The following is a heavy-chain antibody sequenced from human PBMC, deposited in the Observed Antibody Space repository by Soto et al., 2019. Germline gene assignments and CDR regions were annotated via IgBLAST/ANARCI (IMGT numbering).Heavy chain of an antibody. Sequence: GGSLRLSCAASGITFNDYYVTWVRQAPGKGLEWVSFISSSGSMKYYTDSVKGRFTLSRDNEKNSLYLQMNSLRAEDTAVYYCAMGNYFAFDIWGQGKVVTVSS. CDR1: GITFNDYY. D-gene: IGHD3-10*01. CDR3: AMGNYFAFDI. CDR2: ISSSGSMK. J-gene: IGHJ3*02. V-gene: IGHV3-11*01.